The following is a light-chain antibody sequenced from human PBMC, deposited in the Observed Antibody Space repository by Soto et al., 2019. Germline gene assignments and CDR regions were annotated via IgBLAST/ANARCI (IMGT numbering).Light chain of an antibody. J-gene: IGKJ2*01. CDR3: QQRSNWPLMYT. Sequence: EIVLTQSPATLSLSPGERATLSCRASQSVSSYLAWYQQKPGQAPRLLIYDASNRATGIPARFSGSGSGTDFNLTIRSLEPEDFAVYYWQQRSNWPLMYTFGEGTKLEIK. CDR1: QSVSSY. V-gene: IGKV3-11*01. CDR2: DAS.